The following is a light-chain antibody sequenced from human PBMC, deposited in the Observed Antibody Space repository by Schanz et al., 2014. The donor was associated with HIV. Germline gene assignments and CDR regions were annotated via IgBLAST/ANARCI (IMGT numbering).Light chain of an antibody. CDR1: QSVSSY. Sequence: EIVVTQSPATLSLSPGERATLSCRASQSVSSYLAWYQQKPGQAPRLLIYDASNRATGIPARFSGSGSGTDFTLTISSLEPEDFAVYYCQQRSNWPPNTFGPGTKVDIK. V-gene: IGKV3-11*01. J-gene: IGKJ3*01. CDR2: DAS. CDR3: QQRSNWPPNT.